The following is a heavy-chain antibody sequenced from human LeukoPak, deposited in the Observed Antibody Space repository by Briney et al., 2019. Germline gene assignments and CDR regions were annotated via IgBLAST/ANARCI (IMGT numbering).Heavy chain of an antibody. V-gene: IGHV3-23*01. CDR2: ISGSGGST. CDR1: GFNFNYYA. Sequence: GGSLKLSCAASGFNFNYYAMTWVRQAPGKGLEWVSAISGSGGSTYYADSVKGRFTISRDNSKNTLYLQMNSLRAEDTAVYYCAKESGLGFDYWGQGTLVTVSS. CDR3: AKESGLGFDY. J-gene: IGHJ4*02. D-gene: IGHD6-25*01.